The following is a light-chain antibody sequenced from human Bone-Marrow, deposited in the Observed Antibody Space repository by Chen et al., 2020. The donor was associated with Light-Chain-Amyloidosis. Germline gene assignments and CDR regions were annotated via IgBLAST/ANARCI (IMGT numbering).Light chain of an antibody. CDR2: RDT. Sequence: SSVLTQPPSLLVSPGQTARITCSGDDLPTKYAYWYQQKPGQAPVLVIHRDTERRSGISERFCCSSSGTTAALTISGVQAEDEADYHCQAAESSGTYEVIFGGGTKLTVL. CDR1: DLPTKY. V-gene: IGLV3-25*03. J-gene: IGLJ2*01. CDR3: QAAESSGTYEVI.